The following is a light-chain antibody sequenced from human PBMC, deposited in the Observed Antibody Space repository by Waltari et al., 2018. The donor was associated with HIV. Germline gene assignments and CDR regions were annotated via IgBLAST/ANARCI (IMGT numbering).Light chain of an antibody. CDR1: QSVNINY. V-gene: IGKV3-20*01. Sequence: ESVLTQSPGTLSLSPGEKPTLSCRASQSVNINYLAWYQHKPGQAPRLLIYGASSRATGIPDRFSGSGSGTDFTLTISRLEPEDSAVYYCQQYGGSPITFGQGTRLEIK. CDR3: QQYGGSPIT. CDR2: GAS. J-gene: IGKJ5*01.